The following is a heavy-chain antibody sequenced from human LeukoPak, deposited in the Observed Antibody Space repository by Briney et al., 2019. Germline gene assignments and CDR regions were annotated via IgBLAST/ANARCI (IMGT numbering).Heavy chain of an antibody. J-gene: IGHJ4*02. CDR2: ISGSGGST. V-gene: IGHV3-23*01. CDR1: GFTFSSYA. Sequence: GGSLRLSCAASGFTFSSYAMSWVRQAPGKGLEWVSAISGSGGSTYYADSAKGRFTISRDNSKNTLYLQMNSLRAEDTAVYYCARNDILTGYYTEAYFDYWGQGTLVTVSS. D-gene: IGHD3-9*01. CDR3: ARNDILTGYYTEAYFDY.